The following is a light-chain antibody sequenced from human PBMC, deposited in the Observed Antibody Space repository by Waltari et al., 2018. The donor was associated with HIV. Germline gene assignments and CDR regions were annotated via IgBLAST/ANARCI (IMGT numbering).Light chain of an antibody. CDR1: TTASPFTHH. J-gene: IGLJ2*01. Sequence: QSALPQPASLSGFPGQSINISCTGFTTASPFTHHLSWYQQHAGNLPRLIIFDVNNLPSGISERFSGSRSGNAAFLTFSGLQSGDEAHYYCASNRLDYTLIFGGGTKLTVL. CDR3: ASNRLDYTLI. CDR2: DVN. V-gene: IGLV2-14*03.